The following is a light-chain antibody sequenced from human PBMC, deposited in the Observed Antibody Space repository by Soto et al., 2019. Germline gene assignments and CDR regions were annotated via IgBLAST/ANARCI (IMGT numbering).Light chain of an antibody. Sequence: ALTQPASVSGSPGQSITISCTGTSSDVGAYTYVSWYQQHPGKAPKLMIYDVSNRPSGVSNRFSGSKSGNTAFLIISGLQAEDEADYYCTSYTSNSTPYVFGGGTKVTVL. CDR2: DVS. J-gene: IGLJ1*01. CDR3: TSYTSNSTPYV. V-gene: IGLV2-14*01. CDR1: SSDVGAYTY.